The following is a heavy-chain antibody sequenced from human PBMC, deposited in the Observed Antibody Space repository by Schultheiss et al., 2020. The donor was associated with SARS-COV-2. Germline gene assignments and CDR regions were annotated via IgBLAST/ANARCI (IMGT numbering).Heavy chain of an antibody. V-gene: IGHV4-39*07. CDR3: ARYGYSYGSDY. CDR2: IYYSGST. CDR1: GASISSSSYY. Sequence: SETLSLTCTVSGASISSSSYYWDWIRQPPGKGLEWIGSIYYSGSTYYNPSLKSRVTISVDTSKNQFSLKLSSVTAADTAVYYCARYGYSYGSDYWGQGTLVTVSS. D-gene: IGHD5-18*01. J-gene: IGHJ4*02.